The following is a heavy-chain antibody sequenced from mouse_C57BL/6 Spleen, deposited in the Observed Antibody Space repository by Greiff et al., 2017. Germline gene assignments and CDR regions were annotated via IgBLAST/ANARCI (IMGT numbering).Heavy chain of an antibody. Sequence: VKLVESGAELARPGASVKMSCKASGYTFTSYTMHWVKQRPGQGLEWIGYINPSSGYTKYNQKFKDKATLTADKSSSTAYMQLSSLTSEDSAVYYCARSNTGTGAMDYWGQGTSVTVSS. CDR3: ARSNTGTGAMDY. V-gene: IGHV1-4*01. D-gene: IGHD4-1*01. CDR1: GYTFTSYT. CDR2: INPSSGYT. J-gene: IGHJ4*01.